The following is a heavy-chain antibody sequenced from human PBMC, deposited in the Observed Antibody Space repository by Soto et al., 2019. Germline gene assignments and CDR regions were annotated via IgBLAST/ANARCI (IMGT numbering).Heavy chain of an antibody. CDR1: GGSISSYY. J-gene: IGHJ5*02. Sequence: SETLSLTCTVSGGSISSYYWSCIRQPPGKGLEWIGYIYYSGSTNYNPSLKSRVTISVDTSKNQFSLKLSSVTAADTAVYYCARQKVEMATIWFEPWGQGTMVTVSS. V-gene: IGHV4-59*01. CDR3: ARQKVEMATIWFEP. D-gene: IGHD5-12*01. CDR2: IYYSGST.